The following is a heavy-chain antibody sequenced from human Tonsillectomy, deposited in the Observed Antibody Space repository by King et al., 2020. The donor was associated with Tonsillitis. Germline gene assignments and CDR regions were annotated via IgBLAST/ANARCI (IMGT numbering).Heavy chain of an antibody. J-gene: IGHJ4*02. D-gene: IGHD3-9*01. CDR1: GFTVSSNY. V-gene: IGHV3-66*01. CDR3: ARAVAGYDILTGYLREEYYFDY. Sequence: VQLVESGGGLVQPGGSLRLSCAASGFTVSSNYMSWVRQAPGKGLEWVSVIYSGGSTYYADSVKGRFTISRDNSKNTLYLQMNSLRAEDTAVYYCARAVAGYDILTGYLREEYYFDYWGQGTLVTVSS. CDR2: IYSGGST.